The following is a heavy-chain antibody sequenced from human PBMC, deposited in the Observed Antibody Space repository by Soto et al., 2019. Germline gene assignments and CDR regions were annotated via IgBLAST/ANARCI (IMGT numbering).Heavy chain of an antibody. V-gene: IGHV3-23*01. J-gene: IGHJ3*02. CDR2: ISGSGGST. CDR1: GFTFSSYA. Sequence: EVQLLESGGGLVQPGGSLRLSCAASGFTFSSYAMSWVRQAPGKGLEWVSAISGSGGSTYYADSVKGRFTISRDNSKNTLYLQMNSLRAEDTAVYYCAKGGGRCSGGSCVNDAFDIWGQGTMVTVSS. CDR3: AKGGGRCSGGSCVNDAFDI. D-gene: IGHD2-15*01.